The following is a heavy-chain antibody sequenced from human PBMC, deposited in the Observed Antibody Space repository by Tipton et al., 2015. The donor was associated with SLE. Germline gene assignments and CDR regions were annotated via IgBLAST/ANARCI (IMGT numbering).Heavy chain of an antibody. V-gene: IGHV4-34*01. CDR3: ARGQSAVAWN. CDR1: GGSISGYY. CDR2: INHSGST. Sequence: LRLSCTVSGGSISGYYWSWIRQPPGKGLEWIGEINHSGSTNYNPSLKSRVTISVDTSKNQFSLKLGSVTAADTAVYYCARGQSAVAWNWGQGTLVTVSS. J-gene: IGHJ4*02. D-gene: IGHD6-19*01.